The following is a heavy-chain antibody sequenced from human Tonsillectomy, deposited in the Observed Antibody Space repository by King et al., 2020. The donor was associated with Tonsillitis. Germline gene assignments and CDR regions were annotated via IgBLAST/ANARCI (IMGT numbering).Heavy chain of an antibody. J-gene: IGHJ4*02. CDR2: IYYSGTT. D-gene: IGHD3-22*01. Sequence: LQLQESGPGLVKPSETLSLTCTVSAGSISSSRYYWGWIRQPPGKGLEWIGSIYYSGTTYYNPSLKSRVTISVDTSKNQFTLKLSSVTAADTAVYYCATDSSGYYQHLDYWGQGTLVTVSS. V-gene: IGHV4-39*01. CDR3: ATDSSGYYQHLDY. CDR1: AGSISSSRYY.